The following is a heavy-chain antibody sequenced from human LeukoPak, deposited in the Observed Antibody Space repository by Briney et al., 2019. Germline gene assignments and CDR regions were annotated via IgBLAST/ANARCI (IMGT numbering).Heavy chain of an antibody. Sequence: ASVKVSCKASGYTFTSYAMNWVRQAPGQGLEWMGWINTNTGNPTYAQGFTGRFVFSLDTSVSTAYLQISSLKAEDTAVYYCARDYYYDSSGYYFDHPDYFDYWGQGTLVTVSS. CDR2: INTNTGNP. D-gene: IGHD3-22*01. CDR1: GYTFTSYA. V-gene: IGHV7-4-1*02. J-gene: IGHJ4*02. CDR3: ARDYYYDSSGYYFDHPDYFDY.